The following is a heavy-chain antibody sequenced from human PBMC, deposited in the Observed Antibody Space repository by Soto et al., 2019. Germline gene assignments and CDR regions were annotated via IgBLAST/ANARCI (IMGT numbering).Heavy chain of an antibody. Sequence: EMQLVESGGGLVQPGGSLRLSCAASGFTFSSYEMHWVRQAPGKGLEWISYISSTGSGTLYADSVRGRFTMSRDNTKNSVSRQMSSLRAEDTAVYYCVRDLHEPLATDALRVANWGQGTQVTVSS. CDR3: VRDLHEPLATDALRVAN. V-gene: IGHV3-48*03. CDR1: GFTFSSYE. D-gene: IGHD2-8*02. CDR2: ISSTGSGT. J-gene: IGHJ4*02.